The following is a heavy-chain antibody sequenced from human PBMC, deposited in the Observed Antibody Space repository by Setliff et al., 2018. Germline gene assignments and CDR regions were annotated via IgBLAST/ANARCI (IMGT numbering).Heavy chain of an antibody. CDR3: ARKVFADYYYYMDV. CDR1: GGSFTTYY. J-gene: IGHJ6*03. CDR2: IYYSGST. D-gene: IGHD3-10*02. Sequence: SETLSLTCTVSGGSFTTYYWSWIRQSPGKGLEWIGYIYYSGSTNYNPSLKSRLTISVDTAKTQFSLRLISVTAADTAVYYCARKVFADYYYYMDVWGKGTTVTVSS. V-gene: IGHV4-59*08.